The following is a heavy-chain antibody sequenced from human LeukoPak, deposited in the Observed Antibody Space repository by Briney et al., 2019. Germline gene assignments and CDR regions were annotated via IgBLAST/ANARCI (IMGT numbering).Heavy chain of an antibody. J-gene: IGHJ2*01. CDR3: ARVPYDYGGNNYWYFDL. V-gene: IGHV3-20*01. D-gene: IGHD4-23*01. CDR1: GFTFDDYG. Sequence: GGSLRLSCAASGFTFDDYGMSWVRQAPGKELEWVSGINWNGGSTGYADSVKGRFTISRDNAKNSLYLQMNSLRAEDTALYHCARVPYDYGGNNYWYFDLWGRGTLVTVSS. CDR2: INWNGGST.